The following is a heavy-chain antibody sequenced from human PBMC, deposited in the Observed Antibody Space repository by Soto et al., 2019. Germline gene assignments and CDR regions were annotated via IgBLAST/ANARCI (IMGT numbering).Heavy chain of an antibody. CDR3: ARSSPSLDY. CDR2: ISVSNDNT. CDR1: GYIFRNYA. V-gene: IGHV1-18*04. Sequence: QIQLVQSGAEVKKPGASVRVSCKTSGYIFRNYAISWVRQAPGQGLEWMGWISVSNDNTDSAHALRGGLTMTPGTSASTAYLELTSLMSNATAVYYCARSSPSLDYWGQGSLVTVSS. D-gene: IGHD3-10*01. J-gene: IGHJ4*02.